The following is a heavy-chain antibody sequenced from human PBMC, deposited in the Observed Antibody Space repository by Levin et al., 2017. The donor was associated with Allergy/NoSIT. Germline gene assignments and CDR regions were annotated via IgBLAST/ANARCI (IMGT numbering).Heavy chain of an antibody. D-gene: IGHD6-13*01. CDR2: ISYDGSNK. CDR3: ARDGPGAAAGPAFFWHFDY. CDR1: GFTFSSYA. Sequence: GGSLRLSCAASGFTFSSYAMHWVRQAPGKGLEWVAVISYDGSNKYYADSVKGRFTISRDNSKNTLYLQMNSLRAEDTAVYYCARDGPGAAAGPAFFWHFDYWGQGTLVTVSS. J-gene: IGHJ4*02. V-gene: IGHV3-30*04.